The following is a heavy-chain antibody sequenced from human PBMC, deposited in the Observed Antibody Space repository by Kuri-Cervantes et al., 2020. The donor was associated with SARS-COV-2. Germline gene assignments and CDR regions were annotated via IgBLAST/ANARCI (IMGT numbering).Heavy chain of an antibody. CDR1: GFTFSSYW. Sequence: GESLKSSCASSGFTFSSYWMSWVRQAPGKGLEWVANIKQDGSEKYYVDSVKGRFTISRDNAKNSLYLQMNSLRAEDTAVYYCARDIVPVGATYDAFDIWGQGTMVTVSS. CDR2: IKQDGSEK. V-gene: IGHV3-7*01. CDR3: ARDIVPVGATYDAFDI. D-gene: IGHD1-26*01. J-gene: IGHJ3*02.